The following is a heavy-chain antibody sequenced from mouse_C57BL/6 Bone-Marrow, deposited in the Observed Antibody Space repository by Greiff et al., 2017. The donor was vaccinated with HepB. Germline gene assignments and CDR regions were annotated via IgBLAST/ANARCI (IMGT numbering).Heavy chain of an antibody. Sequence: EVHLVESGGGLVQPGGSLKLSCAASGFTFSDYYMYWVRQTPEKRLEWVACISNGGGSTYYPDTVKGRFTISRDNAKNTLYLQMSRLKSEDTAMYYCARHDDGYYPAWFAYWGQGTLVTVSA. CDR1: GFTFSDYY. CDR2: ISNGGGST. V-gene: IGHV5-12*01. J-gene: IGHJ3*01. D-gene: IGHD2-3*01. CDR3: ARHDDGYYPAWFAY.